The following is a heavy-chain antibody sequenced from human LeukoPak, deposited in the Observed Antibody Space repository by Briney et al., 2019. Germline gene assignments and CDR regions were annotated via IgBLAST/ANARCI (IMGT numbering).Heavy chain of an antibody. Sequence: GGSLRLSCAASGFTFSSYWMSWVRQAPGKGLEWVANIKQDGSEKYYVDSVKGRFTISRDNAKNSLYLQMNSLRAEDTAVYYCARDRNTAMVNAHDYWGQGTLVTVSS. CDR1: GFTFSSYW. CDR2: IKQDGSEK. D-gene: IGHD5-18*01. J-gene: IGHJ4*02. CDR3: ARDRNTAMVNAHDY. V-gene: IGHV3-7*01.